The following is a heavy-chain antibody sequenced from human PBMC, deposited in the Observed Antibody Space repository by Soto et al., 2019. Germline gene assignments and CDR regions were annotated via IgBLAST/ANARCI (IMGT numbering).Heavy chain of an antibody. D-gene: IGHD3-3*02. CDR3: ARDGSIRWYNYYYGMDV. CDR1: GGTFSSYA. J-gene: IGHJ6*02. CDR2: IIPIFGTA. V-gene: IGHV1-69*01. Sequence: QAQLVQSGAEVKKPGSSVKVSCKASGGTFSSYAISWVRQAPGQGLEWMGGIIPIFGTANYAQKFQGRVTITADESTSTAYMELSSLRSEDTAVYYCARDGSIRWYNYYYGMDVWGQGTTVTVSS.